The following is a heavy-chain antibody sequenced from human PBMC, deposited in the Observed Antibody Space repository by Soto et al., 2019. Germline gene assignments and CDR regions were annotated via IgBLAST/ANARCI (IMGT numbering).Heavy chain of an antibody. CDR2: ISYDGSNK. CDR1: GFTFSSYG. CDR3: AKGSTAMTYFDY. D-gene: IGHD5-18*01. V-gene: IGHV3-30*18. J-gene: IGHJ4*02. Sequence: QVQLVESGGGVVQPGRSLRLSCAASGFTFSSYGMQWVRQAPGKGLEWVAVISYDGSNKYYTDSVKGRFTISRDNSKNTLYLQMNSLRAEDTAVYYCAKGSTAMTYFDYWDQGTLVTVSS.